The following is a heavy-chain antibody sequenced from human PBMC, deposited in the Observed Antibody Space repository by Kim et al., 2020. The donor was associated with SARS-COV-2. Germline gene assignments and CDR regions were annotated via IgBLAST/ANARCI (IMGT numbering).Heavy chain of an antibody. D-gene: IGHD1-20*01. CDR3: AKGERMGISGALDY. J-gene: IGHJ4*02. Sequence: ADAVKGRFTIPRDNSKNTLYLQMNSLRDEDTAVYYCAKGERMGISGALDYWGQGTLVTVSS. V-gene: IGHV3-23*01.